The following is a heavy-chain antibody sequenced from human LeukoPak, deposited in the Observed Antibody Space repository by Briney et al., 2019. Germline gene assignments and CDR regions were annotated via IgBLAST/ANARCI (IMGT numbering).Heavy chain of an antibody. J-gene: IGHJ6*03. CDR2: IIPIFGTA. CDR1: GGTFSSYA. Sequence: SVRVSCKASGGTFSSYAISWVRQAPGQGLEWMGGIIPIFGTANYAQKLQGRVTMTTDTSTSTAYMELRSLRSDDTAVYYCARDVWDYYDSSGYYLYYYYYMDVWGKGTTVTVSS. CDR3: ARDVWDYYDSSGYYLYYYYYMDV. D-gene: IGHD3-22*01. V-gene: IGHV1-69*05.